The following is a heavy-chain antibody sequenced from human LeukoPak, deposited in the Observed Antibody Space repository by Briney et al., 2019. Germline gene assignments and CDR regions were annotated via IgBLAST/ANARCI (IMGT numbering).Heavy chain of an antibody. Sequence: SVKVSCKASGGTFSSYAISWVRQAPGQGLEWRGRIIPIFGTANYAEKFQGRVTIPTDESTSTAYMELSSLRSEDTAVYYCARCSSSGWFFDYWGQGTLVTVSS. CDR1: GGTFSSYA. J-gene: IGHJ4*02. V-gene: IGHV1-69*05. D-gene: IGHD6-19*01. CDR3: ARCSSSGWFFDY. CDR2: IIPIFGTA.